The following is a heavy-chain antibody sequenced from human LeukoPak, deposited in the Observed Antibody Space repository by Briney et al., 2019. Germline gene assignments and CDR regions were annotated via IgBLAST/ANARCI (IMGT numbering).Heavy chain of an antibody. V-gene: IGHV3-23*01. J-gene: IGHJ3*02. CDR3: AKVGYCSSTSCYAFDI. Sequence: GGSLRLSCAASGFTFSSYAMSWVRQAPGKGLEWVSAISGSGGSTYYADSVKGRFTISRDDSKNTLYLQMNSLRAEDTAVYYCAKVGYCSSTSCYAFDIWGQGTMVTVSS. CDR1: GFTFSSYA. CDR2: ISGSGGST. D-gene: IGHD2-2*01.